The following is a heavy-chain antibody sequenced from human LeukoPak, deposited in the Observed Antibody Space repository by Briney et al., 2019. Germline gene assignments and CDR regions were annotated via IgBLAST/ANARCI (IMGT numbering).Heavy chain of an antibody. J-gene: IGHJ4*02. D-gene: IGHD6-13*01. Sequence: GGSLRLSCAASGFTFSNAWLNWVRQAPGKGLEWVGHIKSKTDGGTTDYAAPVKGRFTISRDDSKNTLFLQMNSLRAEDTAVYYCARDPHSSWWFDYWGQGTLVTVSS. V-gene: IGHV3-15*01. CDR2: IKSKTDGGTT. CDR3: ARDPHSSWWFDY. CDR1: GFTFSNAW.